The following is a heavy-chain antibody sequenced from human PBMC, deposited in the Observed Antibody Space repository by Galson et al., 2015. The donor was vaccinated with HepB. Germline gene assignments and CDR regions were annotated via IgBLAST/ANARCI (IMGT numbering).Heavy chain of an antibody. V-gene: IGHV3-30*18. CDR1: GFTFSSYG. Sequence: SLRLSCAASGFTFSSYGMHWVRQAPGKGLEWVAVISYDGSNKYYADSVKGRFTISRDNSKNTLYLQMNSLRAEDTAVYYCAKEEGGSYGRGLDYWGQGTLVTVSS. D-gene: IGHD1-26*01. CDR2: ISYDGSNK. J-gene: IGHJ4*02. CDR3: AKEEGGSYGRGLDY.